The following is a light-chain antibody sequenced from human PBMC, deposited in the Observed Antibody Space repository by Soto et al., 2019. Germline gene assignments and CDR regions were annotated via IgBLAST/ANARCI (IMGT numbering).Light chain of an antibody. CDR1: QSVDSSY. Sequence: EIAWTQSPGTLSLSPWERATLSCRASQSVDSSYLSWYQQKPGQAPRLLIYGVSTRATGIPERCSGSGSGTDFTLTISRLEPEDLALYYGQQYSSFPYTVGQGTKLDI. J-gene: IGKJ2*01. CDR2: GVS. V-gene: IGKV3-20*01. CDR3: QQYSSFPYT.